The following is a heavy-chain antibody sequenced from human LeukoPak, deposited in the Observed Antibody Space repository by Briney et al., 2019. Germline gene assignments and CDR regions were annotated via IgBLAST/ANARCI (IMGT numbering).Heavy chain of an antibody. CDR3: ARGMVRGVTTNWYFDL. Sequence: PGESLKISCKGSGYSFTRYWIGLVRQMPGKGLERMGIIYPGDSDTRYSPSFQGQVTISADKSINTAYLQWSSLKASDTAMYYCARGMVRGVTTNWYFDLWGRGTLVTVSS. V-gene: IGHV5-51*01. CDR2: IYPGDSDT. CDR1: GYSFTRYW. J-gene: IGHJ2*01. D-gene: IGHD3-10*01.